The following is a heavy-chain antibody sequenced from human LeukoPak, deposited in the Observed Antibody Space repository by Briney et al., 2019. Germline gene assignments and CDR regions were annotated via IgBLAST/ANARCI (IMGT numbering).Heavy chain of an antibody. V-gene: IGHV5-51*01. Sequence: GESLKISCKGSGYSFTSYWIGWVRQMPGKGLEWMGIIYPGDSDTRYSPSFQGQVTISADKSISTAYLQWSSLKASDTAMYYCARGGYYDSSGYYSGGNYYFDYWGQGTLVTVSS. D-gene: IGHD3-22*01. CDR3: ARGGYYDSSGYYSGGNYYFDY. CDR2: IYPGDSDT. J-gene: IGHJ4*02. CDR1: GYSFTSYW.